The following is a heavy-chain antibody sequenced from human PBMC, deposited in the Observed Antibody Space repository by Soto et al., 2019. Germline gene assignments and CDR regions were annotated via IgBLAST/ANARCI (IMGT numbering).Heavy chain of an antibody. Sequence: GASVKVSCKASGYTFTGYYMHWVRQAPGQGLERMGWINPNSGGTNYAQKFQGWVTMTRDTSISTAYMELSRLRSDDTAVYYCARDNRKYCSSTSCLAYNWFDPWGQGTLVTVSS. D-gene: IGHD2-2*01. CDR3: ARDNRKYCSSTSCLAYNWFDP. J-gene: IGHJ5*02. CDR1: GYTFTGYY. V-gene: IGHV1-2*04. CDR2: INPNSGGT.